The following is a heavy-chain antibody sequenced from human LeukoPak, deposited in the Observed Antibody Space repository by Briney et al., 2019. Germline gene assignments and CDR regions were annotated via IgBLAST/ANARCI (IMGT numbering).Heavy chain of an antibody. CDR3: ARRRHIVVVTAILQRYYFDY. Sequence: SETLSLTCAVYGGSFSGYYWSWIRQPPGKGLEWIGEINHSGSTNYNPSLKSRVTISVDTSKNQFSLKLSSVTAADTAVYYCARRRHIVVVTAILQRYYFDYWGQGTLVTVSS. CDR2: INHSGST. D-gene: IGHD2-21*02. V-gene: IGHV4-34*01. CDR1: GGSFSGYY. J-gene: IGHJ4*02.